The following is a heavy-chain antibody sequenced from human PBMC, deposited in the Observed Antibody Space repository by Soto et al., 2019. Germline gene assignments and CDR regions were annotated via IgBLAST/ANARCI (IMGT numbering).Heavy chain of an antibody. V-gene: IGHV1-46*01. CDR3: FRGGFDDYEKEGRY. Sequence: QVQLVQSGAEVRKPGASVKVSCKASGYTFTSYNIHWVRQAPGQGLEWMAIIYARGGSTTYAQNLQGRVTVTSDTSTSTVYMELSSLRSDDTATYFCFRGGFDDYEKEGRYWGQGTLVTVSS. D-gene: IGHD5-12*01. CDR1: GYTFTSYN. CDR2: IYARGGST. J-gene: IGHJ4*02.